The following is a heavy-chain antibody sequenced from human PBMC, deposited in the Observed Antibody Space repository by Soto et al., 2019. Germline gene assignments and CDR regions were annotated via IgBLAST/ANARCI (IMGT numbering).Heavy chain of an antibody. Sequence: GGSLRLSCAASGFTFRSYAMHWVRQAPGKGLEWVAVISYDESDKYYADSLKGRFTISRDNSKNTLYLQMNSLRGEDTAVYYCERDPSVDGPDYWGQGTLVTVSS. D-gene: IGHD6-19*01. J-gene: IGHJ4*02. CDR3: ERDPSVDGPDY. CDR1: GFTFRSYA. CDR2: ISYDESDK. V-gene: IGHV3-30*03.